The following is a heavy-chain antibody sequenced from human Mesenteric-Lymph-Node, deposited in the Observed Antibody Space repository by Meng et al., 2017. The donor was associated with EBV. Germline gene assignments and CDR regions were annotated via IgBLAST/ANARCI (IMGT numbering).Heavy chain of an antibody. CDR1: GGTFNTYG. D-gene: IGHD6-25*01. J-gene: IGHJ4*02. V-gene: IGHV1-69*06. CDR3: ARKLGPVQRGYFDY. CDR2: IVPFYGTP. Sequence: VRVVQSGWRVNKPGSAVTVSCKASGGTFNTYGISWVRQAPGQGLEWMGGIVPFYGTPDYAQKLQDRMTISADTSTNTGYMELTNLTSGDSAVYYCARKLGPVQRGYFDYWGQGSLVTVSS.